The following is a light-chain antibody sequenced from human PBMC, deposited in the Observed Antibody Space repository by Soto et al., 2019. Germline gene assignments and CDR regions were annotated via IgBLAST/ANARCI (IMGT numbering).Light chain of an antibody. CDR2: DVS. Sequence: QSALTPPASVSGSPGQSITISCTGTSSDVGGYNYVSWYQQHPGKAPKLMIYDVSNRPSRVSNRFSGSKSGNTASLTISGLQAEDEADYYCSSYTSSSTLGYVFGTGTKVTVL. J-gene: IGLJ1*01. CDR3: SSYTSSSTLGYV. V-gene: IGLV2-14*01. CDR1: SSDVGGYNY.